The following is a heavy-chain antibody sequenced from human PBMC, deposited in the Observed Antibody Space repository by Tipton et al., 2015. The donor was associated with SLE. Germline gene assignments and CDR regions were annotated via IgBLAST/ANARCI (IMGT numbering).Heavy chain of an antibody. Sequence: RSLRLSCAASGFTFRDYAMSWFRQAPGKGLEWVGFILGRAYGGTTEYAASVKGRFVISRDDSKSIAYLQLNSLKTEDTAVYYCSRGALTTPFIPMYDQWGQGTLVAVSS. V-gene: IGHV3-49*03. CDR3: SRGALTTPFIPMYDQ. CDR2: ILGRAYGGTT. CDR1: GFTFRDYA. D-gene: IGHD4-17*01. J-gene: IGHJ4*02.